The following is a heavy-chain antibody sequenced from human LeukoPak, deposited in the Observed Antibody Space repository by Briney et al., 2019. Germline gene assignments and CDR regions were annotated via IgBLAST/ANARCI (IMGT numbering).Heavy chain of an antibody. CDR2: IYPGDSDT. D-gene: IGHD2-15*01. CDR1: GYGYSSFR. CDR3: ARPRSGGSCPGY. V-gene: IGHV5-51*02. J-gene: IGHJ4*02. Sequence: PGDPQTILCSRCGYGYSSFRRGCVPQGPGQGWVCMGIIYPGDSDTRYGPYFQGQVTISGDESISTPYLQWSSLKASDTAMYYCARPRSGGSCPGYWGEGALVSVSS.